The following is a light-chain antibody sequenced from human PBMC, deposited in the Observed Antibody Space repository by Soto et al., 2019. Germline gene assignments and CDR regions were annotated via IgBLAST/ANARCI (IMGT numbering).Light chain of an antibody. J-gene: IGLJ3*02. V-gene: IGLV2-23*02. Sequence: QSALTQPASVSGSPGQSITISCTGTSSDFGNYNLVSWYQQHPGKVPKLILFEVNKRPSGVPDRFSGSKSGNTASLTISGLQAEDEADYYCCSYAGSKVFGGGTKLTVL. CDR3: CSYAGSKV. CDR1: SSDFGNYNL. CDR2: EVN.